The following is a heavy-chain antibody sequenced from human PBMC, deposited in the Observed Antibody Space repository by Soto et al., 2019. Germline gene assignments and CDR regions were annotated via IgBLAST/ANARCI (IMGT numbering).Heavy chain of an antibody. V-gene: IGHV1-2*02. D-gene: IGHD6-19*01. J-gene: IGHJ4*02. CDR1: GFTFTDHF. Sequence: QVQLVQSGPEVKKPGTSVKVSCQAFGFTFTDHFIHWGRQAPGQGLECMGWSRAISGATDYAQRFQRRVTMTRDTTISTAYMELSGLSPDDTAEYFCAREQKVAGKGRLFESWGQGTLVSVSS. CDR3: AREQKVAGKGRLFES. CDR2: SRAISGAT.